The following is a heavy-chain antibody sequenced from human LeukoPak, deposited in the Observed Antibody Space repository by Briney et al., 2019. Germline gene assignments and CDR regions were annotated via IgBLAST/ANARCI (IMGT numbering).Heavy chain of an antibody. CDR3: TDYDFSD. V-gene: IGHV3-30*04. D-gene: IGHD3-3*01. J-gene: IGHJ4*02. Sequence: GGSLRLSCAASGFTFSSYAMHWVRQAPGKGLEWVAVISYDGSNKYYADSVKGRFTISRDNSKNSLYLQMNSLRVEDTAVYYCTDYDFSDWGQGTLVTVSS. CDR1: GFTFSSYA. CDR2: ISYDGSNK.